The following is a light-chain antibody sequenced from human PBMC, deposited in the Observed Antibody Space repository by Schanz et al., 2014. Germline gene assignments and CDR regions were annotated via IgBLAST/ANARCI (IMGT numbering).Light chain of an antibody. CDR1: QSVSSY. CDR2: DAS. Sequence: EIVLTQSPATLSLSPGERATLSCRASQSVSSYLAWYQQKPGQAPRLLIYDASNRATGIPARFSGSGSGTDFTLTISRLEPEDFAVYYCQQYYSSPQISFGGGTKVEIK. V-gene: IGKV3-11*01. J-gene: IGKJ4*01. CDR3: QQYYSSPQIS.